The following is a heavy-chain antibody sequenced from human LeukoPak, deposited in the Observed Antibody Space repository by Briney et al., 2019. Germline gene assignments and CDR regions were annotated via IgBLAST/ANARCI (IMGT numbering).Heavy chain of an antibody. J-gene: IGHJ4*02. Sequence: PSETLSLTCAVYGGSFSGYYWSWIRQPPGKGLEWIGEINHSGSTNYNPSLKSRVTISVDTSKNQFSLKLSSVTAADTAVYYCAIYDSSGYYHDYWGQGTLVTVSS. D-gene: IGHD3-22*01. CDR2: INHSGST. CDR1: GGSFSGYY. V-gene: IGHV4-34*01. CDR3: AIYDSSGYYHDY.